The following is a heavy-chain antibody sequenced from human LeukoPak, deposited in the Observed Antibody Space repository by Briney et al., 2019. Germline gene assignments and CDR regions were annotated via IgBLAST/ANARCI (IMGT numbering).Heavy chain of an antibody. CDR3: AKELAWELLYGDY. J-gene: IGHJ4*02. Sequence: GGSLRLSCTVSGFSFVDNAMSWVRQAPGKGLEWVAFIRYDGSNKYYADSVKGRFTISRDNSKNTLYLQMNSLRAEDTAVYYCAKELAWELLYGDYWGQGTLVTVSS. CDR1: GFSFVDNA. D-gene: IGHD1-26*01. V-gene: IGHV3-30*02. CDR2: IRYDGSNK.